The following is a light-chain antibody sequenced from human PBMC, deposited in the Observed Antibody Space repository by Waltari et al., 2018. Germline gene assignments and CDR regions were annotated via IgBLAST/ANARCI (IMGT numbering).Light chain of an antibody. CDR3: QQYNSYSLLT. Sequence: RAIQSSSIWLAWYQHKPGKAPKLLISKASPLASVVPSRFIVSGSGTYFSLTISSLQPDDFATYYCQQYNSYSLLTFGGGTKVDIK. CDR2: KAS. J-gene: IGKJ4*01. CDR1: QSSSIW. V-gene: IGKV1-5*03.